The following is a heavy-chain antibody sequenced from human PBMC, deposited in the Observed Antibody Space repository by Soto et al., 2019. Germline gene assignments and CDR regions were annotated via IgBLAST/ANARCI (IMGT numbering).Heavy chain of an antibody. Sequence: ASVKVSCKASGGTFSSYAISWVRQAPGQGLEWMGGIIPIFGTANYAQKFQGRVTITADKSTSTAYMELSSLRSEDTAVYYCARDSSGWERYYYYYCMDVWGQGTTVTVS. CDR1: GGTFSSYA. J-gene: IGHJ6*02. D-gene: IGHD6-19*01. V-gene: IGHV1-69*06. CDR3: ARDSSGWERYYYYYCMDV. CDR2: IIPIFGTA.